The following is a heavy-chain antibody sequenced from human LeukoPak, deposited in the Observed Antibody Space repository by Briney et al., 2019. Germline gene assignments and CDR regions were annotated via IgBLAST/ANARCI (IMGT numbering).Heavy chain of an antibody. CDR3: ARLSSFAFDI. V-gene: IGHV3-23*01. CDR2: ISASGGNT. J-gene: IGHJ3*02. Sequence: GGSLRLSCAASGFTFSNYAMTWVRQAPGKGLEWVSSISASGGNTYYADSVKGRFTISRDNSKNTLYLQMNSLRAEDTAVYYCARLSSFAFDIWGQGTMVTVSS. D-gene: IGHD3-16*02. CDR1: GFTFSNYA.